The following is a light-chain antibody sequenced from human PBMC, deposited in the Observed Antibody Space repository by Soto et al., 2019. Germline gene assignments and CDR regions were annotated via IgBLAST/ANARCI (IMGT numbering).Light chain of an antibody. Sequence: QSVLTQPPSVSGAPGQRVTIACTGTTSNIGAHYDVHWYQHIPGTAPKLLIYGYIHRPSGVPDRFSGSKSDTSASLAITGLQAEDEAHYYCQSYDSSLSSYVFGPGTKVTVL. CDR1: TSNIGAHYD. CDR2: GYI. J-gene: IGLJ1*01. CDR3: QSYDSSLSSYV. V-gene: IGLV1-40*01.